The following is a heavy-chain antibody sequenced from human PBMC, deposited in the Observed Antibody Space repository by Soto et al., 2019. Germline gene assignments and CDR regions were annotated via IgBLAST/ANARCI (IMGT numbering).Heavy chain of an antibody. V-gene: IGHV1-69*17. Sequence: QVHLVQSETEVKKPGSSVKVSCKASGGTFSSYGISWVRLVPGQGLEWMGGIMPVFDIVNYAQKFQGRVRLSADKSTSADYMELSSLRSDDTAVYYCTRYYDILSGYFASWGQGTLVTVSS. CDR1: GGTFSSYG. CDR2: IMPVFDIV. D-gene: IGHD3-9*01. J-gene: IGHJ4*02. CDR3: TRYYDILSGYFAS.